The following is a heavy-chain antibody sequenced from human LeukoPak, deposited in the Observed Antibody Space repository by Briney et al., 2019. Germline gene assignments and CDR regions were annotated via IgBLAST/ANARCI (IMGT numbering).Heavy chain of an antibody. CDR3: ARDRSYSWGSYGFDY. Sequence: GGSLRLSCAASGFTFSSYDMHWVRQATGKGLEWVSGIGTAGDTYYPGSVKGRFTISRENAENSVYLQMNSLRAGDTAVYYCARDRSYSWGSYGFDYWGQGILVTVSS. J-gene: IGHJ4*02. CDR1: GFTFSSYD. V-gene: IGHV3-13*01. CDR2: IGTAGDT. D-gene: IGHD1-26*01.